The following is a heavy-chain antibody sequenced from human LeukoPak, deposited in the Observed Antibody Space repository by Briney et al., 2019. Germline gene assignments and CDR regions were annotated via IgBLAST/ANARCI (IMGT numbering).Heavy chain of an antibody. CDR3: ARDRQDYDSSGYYSNY. D-gene: IGHD3-22*01. CDR2: ISGSGGST. V-gene: IGHV3-23*01. CDR1: GFTFSSYG. J-gene: IGHJ4*02. Sequence: PGGSLRLSCAASGFTFSSYGMSWVRQAPGKGLEWVSAISGSGGSTYYADSVKGRFTISRDNSKNTLYLQMNSLRAEDTAVYYCARDRQDYDSSGYYSNYWGQGTLVTVSS.